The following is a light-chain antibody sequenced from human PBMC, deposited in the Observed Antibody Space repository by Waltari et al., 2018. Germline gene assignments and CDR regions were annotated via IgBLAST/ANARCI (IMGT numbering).Light chain of an antibody. CDR2: DSS. Sequence: VLTQSPATLSLSPGERATLSCRASQSVNFLAWYQQIPGQAARLLIYDSSKRATGIPARFSGSGSGTDFTLTISSLEPEDFVVYYCLQRSNWPPTFGQGTRLEIK. CDR3: LQRSNWPPT. J-gene: IGKJ5*01. V-gene: IGKV3-11*01. CDR1: QSVNF.